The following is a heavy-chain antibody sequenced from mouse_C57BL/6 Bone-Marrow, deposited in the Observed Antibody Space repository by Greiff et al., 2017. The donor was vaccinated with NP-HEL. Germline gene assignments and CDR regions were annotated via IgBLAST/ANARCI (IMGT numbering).Heavy chain of an antibody. CDR2: IYPGNSDT. Sequence: VQLQQSGTVLARPGASVKMSCKTSGYTFTSYWMHWVKQRPGQGLEWIGAIYPGNSDTSYNQKFKGKAKQTAVTSASTAYMELSSLTNEDSAVYYCTYGNYYYAMDYWGQGTSVTVSS. CDR1: GYTFTSYW. V-gene: IGHV1-5*01. J-gene: IGHJ4*01. D-gene: IGHD2-1*01. CDR3: TYGNYYYAMDY.